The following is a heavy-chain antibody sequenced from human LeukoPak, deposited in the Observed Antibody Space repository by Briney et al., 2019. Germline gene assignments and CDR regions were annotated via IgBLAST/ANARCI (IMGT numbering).Heavy chain of an antibody. CDR1: GGSISSSSYY. Sequence: SETLSLTCTVSGGSISSSSYYWGWIRQPPGKGLEWIGSIYYSGSTYYNPSLKSRVTISVDTSKNQFPLKLSSVTAADTAVYYCARILLWFGELAFDYWGQGTLVTVSS. V-gene: IGHV4-39*01. CDR2: IYYSGST. J-gene: IGHJ4*02. D-gene: IGHD3-10*01. CDR3: ARILLWFGELAFDY.